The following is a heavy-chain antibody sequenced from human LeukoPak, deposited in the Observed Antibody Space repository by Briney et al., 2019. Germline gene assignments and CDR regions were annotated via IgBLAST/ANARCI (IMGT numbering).Heavy chain of an antibody. J-gene: IGHJ4*02. CDR3: AKEEWYSFDN. V-gene: IGHV3-7*01. D-gene: IGHD1-1*01. CDR1: GFTFTIHW. Sequence: PGGSLRLSCEVSGFTFTIHWMSWVRQAPGKGLEWMAKINPDGNEKSYVDSVKGRFTISRDNAKNSLYLQMNNLRAEDTAMYYCAKEEWYSFDNWGQGYLVTVSS. CDR2: INPDGNEK.